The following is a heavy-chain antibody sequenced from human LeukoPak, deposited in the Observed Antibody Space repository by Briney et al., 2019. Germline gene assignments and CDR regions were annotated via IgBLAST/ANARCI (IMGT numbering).Heavy chain of an antibody. J-gene: IGHJ6*03. CDR3: ARALNRGSARLRYYYMDV. D-gene: IGHD6-6*01. V-gene: IGHV1-8*03. Sequence: ASVKVSCKASGYTFTSYDINWVRQATGQGLELMGWMNPNSGNTGYAQKFQGRVTITRNTSISTAYMELSSLRSEDTAVYYCARALNRGSARLRYYYMDVWGKGTTVTVSS. CDR1: GYTFTSYD. CDR2: MNPNSGNT.